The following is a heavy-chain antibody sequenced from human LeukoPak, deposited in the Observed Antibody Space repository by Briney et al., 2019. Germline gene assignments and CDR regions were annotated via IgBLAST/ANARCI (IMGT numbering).Heavy chain of an antibody. V-gene: IGHV4-59*13. Sequence: NPSETLSLTCTVSGGSISNYYWSWIRQPPGKGLEWIGYIYHSGGTYYNPSLKSRVTISVDTSKNQFSLKLSSVTAADTAVYYCARGSTEFDYWGQGTLVTVSS. CDR3: ARGSTEFDY. CDR2: IYHSGGT. CDR1: GGSISNYY. J-gene: IGHJ4*02.